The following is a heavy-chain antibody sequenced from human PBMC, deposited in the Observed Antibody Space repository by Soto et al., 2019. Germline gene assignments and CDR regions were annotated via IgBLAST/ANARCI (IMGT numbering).Heavy chain of an antibody. V-gene: IGHV3-21*01. CDR2: ISSSSSYI. CDR1: GFTFSSYS. J-gene: IGHJ5*02. D-gene: IGHD4-17*01. Sequence: EVQLVESGGGLVKPGGSLRLSCAASGFTFSSYSMNWVRQAPGKGLEWVSSISSSSSYIYYADSVKGRFTISRDNAKNSLYRQRNSLRAEDTAVYYCARDRGSGEATVTTDWFDPWGQGTLVTVSS. CDR3: ARDRGSGEATVTTDWFDP.